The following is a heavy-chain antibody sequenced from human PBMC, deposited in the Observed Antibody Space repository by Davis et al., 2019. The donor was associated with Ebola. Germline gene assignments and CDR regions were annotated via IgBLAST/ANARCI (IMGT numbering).Heavy chain of an antibody. CDR2: ISGSATST. D-gene: IGHD3-16*01. J-gene: IGHJ4*02. V-gene: IGHV3-48*03. CDR3: ASGSGGY. CDR1: GFAFYRYE. Sequence: GESLKISCAASGFAFYRYEMNWVRQAPGKGLEWVSYISGSATSTFYADSVKGRFTISRDNAKNSLYLQMNSLRAEDTAMYYCASGSGGYWGQGTLVTVSS.